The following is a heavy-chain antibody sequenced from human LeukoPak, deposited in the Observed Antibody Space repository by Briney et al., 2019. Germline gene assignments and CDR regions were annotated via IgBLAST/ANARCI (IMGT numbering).Heavy chain of an antibody. CDR3: ARVDPGTVDP. CDR1: GYSISSGYY. V-gene: IGHV4-38-2*02. J-gene: IGHJ5*02. Sequence: SETLSLTCTVSGYSISSGYYWGWIRQPPGKGLEWIGSIYHSGSTYYNPSLKSRVTISVDTSKNQFSLKLGSVTAADTAVYYCARVDPGTVDPWGQGTLVTVSS. CDR2: IYHSGST.